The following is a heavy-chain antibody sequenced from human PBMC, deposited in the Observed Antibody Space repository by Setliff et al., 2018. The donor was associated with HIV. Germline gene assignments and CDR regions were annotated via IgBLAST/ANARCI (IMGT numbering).Heavy chain of an antibody. D-gene: IGHD1-1*01. J-gene: IGHJ4*02. CDR3: ARGGDGYNPGGGTFDH. CDR2: IYHSGST. V-gene: IGHV4-4*02. Sequence: PSETLSLTCAVSGGSISSTNWWSWVRQPPGKGLEWIGEIYHSGSTYYNPSLKSQVTISADTSKNQFSLRLKSVTAAETAVYYCARGGDGYNPGGGTFDHWGQGTLVTVSS. CDR1: GGSISSTNW.